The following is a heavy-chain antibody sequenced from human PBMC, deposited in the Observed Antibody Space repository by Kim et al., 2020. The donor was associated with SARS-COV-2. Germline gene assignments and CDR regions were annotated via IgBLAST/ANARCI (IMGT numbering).Heavy chain of an antibody. J-gene: IGHJ6*02. CDR1: GYTFTSYD. V-gene: IGHV1-8*01. CDR3: ARSPGVKGYCTNGVCPKIGYYYYGMDV. D-gene: IGHD2-8*01. CDR2: MNPNSGNT. Sequence: ASVKVSCKASGYTFTSYDINWVRQATGQGLEWMGWMNPNSGNTGYAQKFQGRVTMTRNTSISTAYMELSSLRSEDTAVYYCARSPGVKGYCTNGVCPKIGYYYYGMDVWGQGTTVTVSS.